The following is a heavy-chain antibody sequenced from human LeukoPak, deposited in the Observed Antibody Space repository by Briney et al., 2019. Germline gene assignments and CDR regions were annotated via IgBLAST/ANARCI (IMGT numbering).Heavy chain of an antibody. CDR2: INHSGST. J-gene: IGHJ4*02. CDR3: ARGDYVWGSYRRYFDY. V-gene: IGHV4-34*01. Sequence: SETLSLTCTVSGGSISSYYWSWIRQPPGKGLEWIGEINHSGSTNYNPSLKSRVTISVDTSKNQFSLKLSSVTAADTAVYYCARGDYVWGSYRRYFDYWGQGTLVTVSS. D-gene: IGHD3-16*02. CDR1: GGSISSYY.